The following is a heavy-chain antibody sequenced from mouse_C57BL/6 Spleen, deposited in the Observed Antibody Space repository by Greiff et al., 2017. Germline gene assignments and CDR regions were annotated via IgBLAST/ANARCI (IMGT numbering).Heavy chain of an antibody. Sequence: EVQLQQSGPELVKPGASVKISCKASGYTFTDYYMNWVKQSHGKSLEWIGDINPNNGGTSYNQKFKGKATLTVDKSSSTAYMELRSLTSEDSAVYYCARFPRSNYLDYWGQGTTLTVSS. J-gene: IGHJ2*01. CDR3: ARFPRSNYLDY. CDR1: GYTFTDYY. CDR2: INPNNGGT. V-gene: IGHV1-26*01. D-gene: IGHD5-1*01.